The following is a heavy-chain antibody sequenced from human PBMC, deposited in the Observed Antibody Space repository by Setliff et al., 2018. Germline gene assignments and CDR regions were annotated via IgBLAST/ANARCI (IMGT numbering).Heavy chain of an antibody. J-gene: IGHJ3*02. CDR3: ARRWNFGPYGSGIHDGFDM. Sequence: PSETLSLTCTVSGDSISNYYWNWIRQPAGKGLEWMGEINHYGSTKYKSSLKSRVTISVDTPKNQFSLKLNSVTAADTAVYYCARRWNFGPYGSGIHDGFDMWGEGTMVTVSS. CDR2: INHYGST. CDR1: GDSISNYY. D-gene: IGHD3-10*01. V-gene: IGHV4-34*01.